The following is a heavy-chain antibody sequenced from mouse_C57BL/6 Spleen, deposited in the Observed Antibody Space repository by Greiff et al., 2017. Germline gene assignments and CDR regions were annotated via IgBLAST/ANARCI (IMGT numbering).Heavy chain of an antibody. CDR1: GYSFTSYY. V-gene: IGHV1-66*01. CDR3: ARAQMAGFDY. CDR2: IYPGSGNT. Sequence: QVQLQQSGPELVKPGASVKISCKASGYSFTSYYIHWVKQRPGQGLEWIGWIYPGSGNTKYNEKFKGKATLTADTSSSTAYMQLSSLTSEDSAVYYCARAQMAGFDYWGQGTTLTVSS. J-gene: IGHJ2*01.